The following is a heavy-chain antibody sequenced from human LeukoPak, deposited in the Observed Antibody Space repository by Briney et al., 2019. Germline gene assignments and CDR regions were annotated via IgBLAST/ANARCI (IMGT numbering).Heavy chain of an antibody. CDR2: IHYSGRP. D-gene: IGHD3-16*01. V-gene: IGHV4-59*11. CDR1: GGSFSGHY. J-gene: IGHJ6*02. Sequence: SETLSLTYTVSGGSFSGHYWTWIRQPPGKGREWIGQIHYSGRPDYNPSLKSRVTISVDTSKNQLSLKVTSVTGADTAVYYCARFGVDYDMDVWGQGTTVTVSS. CDR3: ARFGVDYDMDV.